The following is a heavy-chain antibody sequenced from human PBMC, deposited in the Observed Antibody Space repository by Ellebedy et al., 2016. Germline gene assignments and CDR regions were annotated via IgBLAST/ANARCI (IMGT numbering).Heavy chain of an antibody. V-gene: IGHV3-23*01. CDR3: YYGHYSGY. J-gene: IGHJ4*02. CDR2: ISGDGDTT. Sequence: GESLKISXTASGLNFNTFFMSWVRQAPGGGLEWISTISGDGDTTFSADSVKGRFTISRDNSRNILYLQMDSLRAADTAVYYCYYGHYSGYWGQGTLVTVSS. D-gene: IGHD4-17*01. CDR1: GLNFNTFF.